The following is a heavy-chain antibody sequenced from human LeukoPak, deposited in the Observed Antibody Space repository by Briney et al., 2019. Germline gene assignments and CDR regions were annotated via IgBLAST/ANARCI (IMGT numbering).Heavy chain of an antibody. D-gene: IGHD2-15*01. J-gene: IGHJ4*02. V-gene: IGHV4-59*01. Sequence: SETLSLTCNVFGVSRSSYYWTWLRQPPGKGLEWIGYVYYTGTTNYSPSLKSRATISLDTSKNQFSLKLTSVTAADTAIYYCAVSDVSCCNFDFWGEGTLVTVSS. CDR2: VYYTGTT. CDR1: GVSRSSYY. CDR3: AVSDVSCCNFDF.